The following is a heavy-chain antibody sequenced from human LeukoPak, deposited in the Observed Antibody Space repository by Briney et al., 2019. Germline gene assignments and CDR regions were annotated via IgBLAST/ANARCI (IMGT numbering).Heavy chain of an antibody. CDR1: GFTFSSYG. V-gene: IGHV3-30*02. CDR2: VWYDGITI. D-gene: IGHD5-12*01. J-gene: IGHJ4*02. CDR3: AKDVTGDIVATIIDY. Sequence: GGSLRLSCAASGFTFSSYGMHWVGLAPGKGLEWVAFVWYDGITIYSADSVTGRFAISRDNSKNTLYLQMNSLRAEDTAVYYCAKDVTGDIVATIIDYGGQGTLVTVSA.